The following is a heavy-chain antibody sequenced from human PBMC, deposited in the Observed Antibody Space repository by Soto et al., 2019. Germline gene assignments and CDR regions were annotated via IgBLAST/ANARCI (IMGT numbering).Heavy chain of an antibody. V-gene: IGHV1-18*04. CDR2: ISAYSGDK. J-gene: IGHJ4*02. CDR1: GYNFISYG. Sequence: QVPLVQSGGEVKKPGASVKVSCKASGYNFISYGFSWVRQAPGQGLEWMGWISAYSGDKNYAQSFQGRVTLTIGRYANLGYMGLRDLRPDATALYFCARYSTGDYVDFDYWGQGTLVSVSS. D-gene: IGHD4-17*01. CDR3: ARYSTGDYVDFDY.